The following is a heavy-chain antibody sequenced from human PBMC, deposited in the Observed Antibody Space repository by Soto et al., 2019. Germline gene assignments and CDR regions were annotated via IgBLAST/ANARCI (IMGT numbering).Heavy chain of an antibody. CDR3: AKDNDILTVPSGWGGMDV. D-gene: IGHD3-9*01. Sequence: PGGSLRLSCAASGFTFSIYAMSWVRQAPGKGLEWVSAISGSGRTTYYADSVKGRFTISRDNSKNTLYLQMNSLRAEDTAVYYCAKDNDILTVPSGWGGMDVWGQGTTVTVSS. CDR1: GFTFSIYA. J-gene: IGHJ6*02. CDR2: ISGSGRTT. V-gene: IGHV3-23*01.